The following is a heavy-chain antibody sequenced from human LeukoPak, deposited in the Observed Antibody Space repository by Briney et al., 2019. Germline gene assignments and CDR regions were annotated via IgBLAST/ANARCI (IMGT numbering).Heavy chain of an antibody. V-gene: IGHV3-21*01. D-gene: IGHD3-3*01. CDR1: GFTFSSYS. J-gene: IGHJ4*02. Sequence: GGSLRLSCAASGFTFSSYSMNWVRQAPGKGLEWVSSISSSSSYIYYADSVKGRFTISRDNAKNSLYLQMNSLRAEDTAVYYCAKDDYDFWSGYYLDYWGQGTLVTVSS. CDR3: AKDDYDFWSGYYLDY. CDR2: ISSSSSYI.